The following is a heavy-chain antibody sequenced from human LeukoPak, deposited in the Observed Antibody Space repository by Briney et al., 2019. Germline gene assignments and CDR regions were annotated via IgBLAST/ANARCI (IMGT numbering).Heavy chain of an antibody. J-gene: IGHJ4*02. D-gene: IGHD5-18*01. CDR2: INHSGST. Sequence: SETLSLTCAVYGGSFSGYYWSWIRQPPGKGLEWIGEINHSGSTNYNPSLKSRVTISVDTSKNQFSLKLSSVTAADTAVYYCARERNTAMANYWGQGTLVTVSS. CDR3: ARERNTAMANY. V-gene: IGHV4-34*01. CDR1: GGSFSGYY.